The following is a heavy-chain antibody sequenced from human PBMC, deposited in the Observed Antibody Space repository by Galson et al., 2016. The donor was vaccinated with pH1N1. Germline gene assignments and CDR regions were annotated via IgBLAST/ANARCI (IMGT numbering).Heavy chain of an antibody. Sequence: SLRLSCAASGFTFNTYSMNWVRQAPGKGLEWVSSISSSSSYIYYADSVKGRFTISRDNAKNSLYLQMNSLRAGDTAVYYCARDLYDILTGFYNNNGYFDYWGQGTLVTVSS. CDR3: ARDLYDILTGFYNNNGYFDY. V-gene: IGHV3-21*01. D-gene: IGHD3-9*01. CDR1: GFTFNTYS. CDR2: ISSSSSYI. J-gene: IGHJ4*02.